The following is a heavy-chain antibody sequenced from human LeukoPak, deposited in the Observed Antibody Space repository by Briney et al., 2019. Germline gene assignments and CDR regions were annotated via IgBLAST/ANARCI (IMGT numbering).Heavy chain of an antibody. V-gene: IGHV1-8*02. CDR1: GGTFSSYA. CDR3: ARGGNWQQLVDDY. J-gene: IGHJ4*02. D-gene: IGHD6-13*01. CDR2: MNPNSGNT. Sequence: APVKVSCKASGGTFSSYAINWVRQATGQGLEWMGWMNPNSGNTGYAQKFQGRVTMTRNTSISTAYMELSSLRSEDTAVYYCARGGNWQQLVDDYWGQGTLVTVSS.